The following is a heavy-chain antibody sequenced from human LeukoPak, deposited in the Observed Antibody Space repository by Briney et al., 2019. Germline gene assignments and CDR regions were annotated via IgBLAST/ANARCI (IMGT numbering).Heavy chain of an antibody. CDR2: INTNTGNP. Sequence: EASVKVSCKASGYTFTRSAMNWVRQAPGQGLEWMGWINTNTGNPTYAQGFTGRFVFSLDTSVSTAYLQISSLKAEDTAVYFCARDQTSPAKSLDYWGQGTLVTVSS. D-gene: IGHD2-2*01. CDR1: GYTFTRSA. J-gene: IGHJ4*02. V-gene: IGHV7-4-1*02. CDR3: ARDQTSPAKSLDY.